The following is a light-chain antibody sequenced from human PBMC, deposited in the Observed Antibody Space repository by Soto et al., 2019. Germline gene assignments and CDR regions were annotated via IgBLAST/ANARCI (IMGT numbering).Light chain of an antibody. V-gene: IGLV2-14*01. CDR3: SSYTVSSTSHVV. CDR2: EVS. CDR1: SSDVGGYDY. Sequence: QSALTQPASVSGSPGQSITISCTGTSSDVGGYDYVSWYQQHPGKAPKLMIYEVSTRPSGVSNRFSGSKSGNTASLTISGLQAEDEADYYCSSYTVSSTSHVVLGGGTKVTVL. J-gene: IGLJ2*01.